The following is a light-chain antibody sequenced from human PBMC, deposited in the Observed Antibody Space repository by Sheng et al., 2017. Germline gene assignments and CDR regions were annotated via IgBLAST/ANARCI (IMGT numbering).Light chain of an antibody. Sequence: EIVLTQSPDTLSLSPGERATLSCRASQSVTINYLAWYQQRPGQSPRVLIYGASTRATGVPERFSGSGSGTDFTLTISRLEPEDFAVYYCQQRRNWPPLTFGGGTKVEIK. CDR3: QQRRNWPPLT. CDR2: GAS. CDR1: QSVTINY. V-gene: IGKV3D-20*02. J-gene: IGKJ4*01.